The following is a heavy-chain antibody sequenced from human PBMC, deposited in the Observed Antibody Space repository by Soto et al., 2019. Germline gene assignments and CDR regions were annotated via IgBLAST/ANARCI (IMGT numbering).Heavy chain of an antibody. V-gene: IGHV4-59*08. CDR2: IYYSGGT. CDR3: ARLEILTGYYLYY. D-gene: IGHD3-9*01. Sequence: SETLSLTCTVSGGSISSYYWSWIRQPPGKGLEWIGYIYYSGGTNYNPSLKSRVTISVDTSKNQFSLKLSSVTAADTAVYYCARLEILTGYYLYYWGQGTLVTVSS. CDR1: GGSISSYY. J-gene: IGHJ4*02.